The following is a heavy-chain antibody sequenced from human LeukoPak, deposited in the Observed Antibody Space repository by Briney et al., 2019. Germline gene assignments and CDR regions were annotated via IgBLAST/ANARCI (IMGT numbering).Heavy chain of an antibody. J-gene: IGHJ3*02. CDR3: AGKTYYDFWSGSDAFDI. CDR2: MNPNSGNT. D-gene: IGHD3-3*01. Sequence: ASVKVPCKASGYTFTSYDINWVRQATGQGLEWMGWMNPNSGNTGYAQKFQGRVTMTRNTSISTAYMELSSLRSEDTAVYYCAGKTYYDFWSGSDAFDIWGQGTMVTVSS. V-gene: IGHV1-8*01. CDR1: GYTFTSYD.